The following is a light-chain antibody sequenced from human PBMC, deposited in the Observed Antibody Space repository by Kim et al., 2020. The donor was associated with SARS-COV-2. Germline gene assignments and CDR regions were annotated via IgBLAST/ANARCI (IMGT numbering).Light chain of an antibody. CDR2: GAS. CDR3: QQYNNWPLT. CDR1: RSVSSN. Sequence: VSAEERATLSCRASRSVSSNLAWYQQKPGQAPRLLIYGASTRATGIPARFSGSGSGTEFTLTISSLQSEDFAVYYCQQYNNWPLTFGGGTKVDIK. J-gene: IGKJ4*01. V-gene: IGKV3D-15*01.